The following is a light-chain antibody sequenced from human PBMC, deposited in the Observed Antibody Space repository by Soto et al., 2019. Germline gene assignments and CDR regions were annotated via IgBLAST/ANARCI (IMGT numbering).Light chain of an antibody. J-gene: IGLJ3*02. CDR1: TSDVGDYNY. Sequence: QSVLTQPPSASGSPGQSVTISCTGTTSDVGDYNYVSWYQQHPGKAPKFIIYEVTKRPSGVPDRFSGSKSGNTASLTVSGLQAEDEADYYCSSYAGSNNWMFGGGTKLTV. V-gene: IGLV2-8*01. CDR2: EVT. CDR3: SSYAGSNNWM.